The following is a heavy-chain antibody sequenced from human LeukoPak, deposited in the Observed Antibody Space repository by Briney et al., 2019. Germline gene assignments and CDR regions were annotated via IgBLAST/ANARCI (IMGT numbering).Heavy chain of an antibody. J-gene: IGHJ6*02. CDR2: VNSDGSNT. D-gene: IGHD2-8*01. Sequence: GGSLRLSCAASGFTFSSYWMHWVRQAPGKGLVWVSRVNSDGSNTTYADSVKGRFTISRDNAKNTLYLQMNSLRAEDTALYYCAKAVSTIGQYYYYGMDVWGQGTTVTVSS. CDR1: GFTFSSYW. V-gene: IGHV3-74*01. CDR3: AKAVSTIGQYYYYGMDV.